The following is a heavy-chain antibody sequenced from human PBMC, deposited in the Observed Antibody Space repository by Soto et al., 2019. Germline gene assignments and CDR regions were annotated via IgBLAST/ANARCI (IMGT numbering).Heavy chain of an antibody. V-gene: IGHV1-69*06. Sequence: QVQLVQSGAEVKKPGSSVKVSCKASGGTFSSYAISWVRQAPGQGLEWMGGIIPIFGTANYAQKFQGRVTITADKSTSPAYMELSSLRSEDTAVYYCARANGYCSSTSCYIYYYYGMDVWGQGTTVTVSS. D-gene: IGHD2-2*01. CDR1: GGTFSSYA. CDR2: IIPIFGTA. J-gene: IGHJ6*02. CDR3: ARANGYCSSTSCYIYYYYGMDV.